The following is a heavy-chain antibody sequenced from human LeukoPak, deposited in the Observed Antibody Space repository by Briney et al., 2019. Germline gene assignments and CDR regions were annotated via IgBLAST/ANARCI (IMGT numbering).Heavy chain of an antibody. CDR2: ISWNSGSI. CDR3: AKDRGFGVPVYYFDY. Sequence: PGGSLRLSCAASGLTGSHNYVSWVRQAPGKGLEWVSGISWNSGSIGYADSVKGRFTISRDNAKNSLYLQMNSLRAEDTALYYCAKDRGFGVPVYYFDYWGQGTLVTVSS. CDR1: GLTGSHNY. J-gene: IGHJ4*02. V-gene: IGHV3-9*01. D-gene: IGHD3-10*01.